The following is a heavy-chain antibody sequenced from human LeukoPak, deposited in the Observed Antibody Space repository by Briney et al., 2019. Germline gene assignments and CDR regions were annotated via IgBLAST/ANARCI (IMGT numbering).Heavy chain of an antibody. CDR3: AKDKAPLYSGYDWDLDF. CDR2: IGTAGET. J-gene: IGHJ4*02. V-gene: IGHV3-13*01. D-gene: IGHD5-12*01. Sequence: GGSLRLSCAASGFTFSSYDMHWVRQATGKGLEWVSAIGTAGETYYPGSVKGRFTISRENAKNSLYLQMNSLRAGDTALYYCAKDKAPLYSGYDWDLDFWGQGTLVTVSS. CDR1: GFTFSSYD.